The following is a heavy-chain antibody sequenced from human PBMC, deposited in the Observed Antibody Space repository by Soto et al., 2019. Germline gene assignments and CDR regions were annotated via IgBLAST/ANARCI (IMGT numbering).Heavy chain of an antibody. CDR3: ARGSARRSGHPPAYMDV. V-gene: IGHV3-33*01. CDR1: GFTFSSYG. Sequence: GGSLRLSCAASGFTFSSYGMHWVRQAPGKGLEWVAVIWYDGSNKYYADSVKGRFTISRDNSKNTLYLQMNSLRAEDTAVYYCARGSARRSGHPPAYMDVWGKGTTVTVSS. CDR2: IWYDGSNK. J-gene: IGHJ6*03. D-gene: IGHD6-6*01.